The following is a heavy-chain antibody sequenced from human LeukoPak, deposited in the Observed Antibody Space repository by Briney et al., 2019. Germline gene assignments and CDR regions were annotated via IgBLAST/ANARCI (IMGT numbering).Heavy chain of an antibody. D-gene: IGHD3-22*01. J-gene: IGHJ4*02. CDR2: INHSGSA. CDR1: GASITSYY. V-gene: IGHV4-34*01. Sequence: SETLSLTCTVSGASITSYYWSWIRQPPGKGLEWIGEINHSGSANYNPSLKSRVTISVDTSKNQFSLKLSSVTAADTAVYYCARRRSSGYFRFPFGYWGQGTLVTVSS. CDR3: ARRRSSGYFRFPFGY.